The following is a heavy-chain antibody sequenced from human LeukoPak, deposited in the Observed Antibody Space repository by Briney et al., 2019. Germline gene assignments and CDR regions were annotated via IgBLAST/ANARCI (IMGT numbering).Heavy chain of an antibody. CDR1: GYNFPGYY. Sequence: ASVKVSCKVSGYNFPGYYMNWVRQAPGQGLEWMGWINPTSGGTSYAQKFQGRVTVTRDTSISTAYMELSSLRSDDTAVYYCARSRLGYCSGGACYASDYWGQGTLVTVSS. D-gene: IGHD2-15*01. J-gene: IGHJ4*02. CDR2: INPTSGGT. CDR3: ARSRLGYCSGGACYASDY. V-gene: IGHV1-2*02.